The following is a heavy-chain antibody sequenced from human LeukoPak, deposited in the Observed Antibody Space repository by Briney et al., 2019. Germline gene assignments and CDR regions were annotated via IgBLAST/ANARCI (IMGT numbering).Heavy chain of an antibody. J-gene: IGHJ5*02. CDR2: ISSSSSTI. CDR3: ARDSTVFGVVAQRNWFNP. D-gene: IGHD3-3*01. V-gene: IGHV3-48*01. Sequence: PGGSLRLSCAASGFTFSYYSMNWVRQAPGKWLEWVSYISSSSSTIYYADSVKGRFTISRDNAKNSLYLQMNSLRAEDTAGYYCARDSTVFGVVAQRNWFNPWGQGTLVTVST. CDR1: GFTFSYYS.